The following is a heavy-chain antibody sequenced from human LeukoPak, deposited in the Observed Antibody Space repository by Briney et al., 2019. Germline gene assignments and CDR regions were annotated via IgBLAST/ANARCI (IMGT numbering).Heavy chain of an antibody. V-gene: IGHV3-23*01. CDR3: AKSPATYYYGSGSSNWFDP. J-gene: IGHJ5*02. CDR2: ISGSGGST. CDR1: GFTFSSYA. D-gene: IGHD3-10*01. Sequence: GGSLRLSCAASGFTFSSYAMSWVRQAPGKGLEWVSAISGSGGSTYYADFVKGRFTISRDNSKNTLYLQMNSLRAEDTAVYYCAKSPATYYYGSGSSNWFDPWGQGTLVTVSS.